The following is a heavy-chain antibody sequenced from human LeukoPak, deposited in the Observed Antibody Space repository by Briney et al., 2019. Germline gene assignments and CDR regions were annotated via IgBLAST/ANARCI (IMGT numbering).Heavy chain of an antibody. J-gene: IGHJ6*03. CDR2: IYTSGST. Sequence: SETLSLTCTVSGGSISSYYWSWIRQPAGKGLEWIGRIYTSGSTNYNPSLKSRVTMSVDTSKNQFSLKLSSVTAADTAVYYCARDQRNDFWSGYYVDYYYYMDVWGKGTTVTVSS. V-gene: IGHV4-4*07. CDR1: GGSISSYY. CDR3: ARDQRNDFWSGYYVDYYYYMDV. D-gene: IGHD3-3*01.